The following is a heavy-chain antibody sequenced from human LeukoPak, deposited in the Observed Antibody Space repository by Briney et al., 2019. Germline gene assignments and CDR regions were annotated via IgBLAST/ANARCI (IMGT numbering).Heavy chain of an antibody. V-gene: IGHV4-39*01. Sequence: SETLSLTCTVSGGSISSSSYYWGWLRQPPGKGLEWIGSIYYSGSTYYNPSLKSRVTISVDTSKNQFSLKLSSVTAADTAVYYLARLEVACTMRDFDYWGQGTLVTVSS. CDR2: IYYSGST. D-gene: IGHD3-16*01. J-gene: IGHJ4*02. CDR3: ARLEVACTMRDFDY. CDR1: GGSISSSSYY.